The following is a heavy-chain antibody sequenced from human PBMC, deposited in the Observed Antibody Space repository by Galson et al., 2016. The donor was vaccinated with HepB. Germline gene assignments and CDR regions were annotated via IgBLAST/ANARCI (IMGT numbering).Heavy chain of an antibody. J-gene: IGHJ6*02. D-gene: IGHD2-21*02. CDR1: GGSFSGYY. Sequence: SETLSLTCAVYGGSFSGYYWSWIRQPPGKGLEWIGEINHSGSTNYNPSLKSRVTISVDTSKNQFSLKLSSVTAADTAVYYCARGHRMTGDHTEAIVVVTAGMDVWGQGTTVTVSS. CDR3: ARGHRMTGDHTEAIVVVTAGMDV. V-gene: IGHV4-34*01. CDR2: INHSGST.